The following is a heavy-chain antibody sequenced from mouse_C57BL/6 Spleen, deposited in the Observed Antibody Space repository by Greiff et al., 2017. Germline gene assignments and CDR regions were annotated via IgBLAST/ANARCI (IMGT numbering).Heavy chain of an antibody. CDR3: ARSEAAGYWYFDV. V-gene: IGHV1-50*01. J-gene: IGHJ1*03. CDR2: IDPSDSYT. Sequence: QVQLQQPGAELVKPGASVKLSCKASGYTFTSYWMQWVKQRPGQGLEWIGEIDPSDSYTNYNQKFKGKATLTVDTSSSTAYMQLSSLTSEDSAVYYCARSEAAGYWYFDVWGTGTTVTVSS. CDR1: GYTFTSYW.